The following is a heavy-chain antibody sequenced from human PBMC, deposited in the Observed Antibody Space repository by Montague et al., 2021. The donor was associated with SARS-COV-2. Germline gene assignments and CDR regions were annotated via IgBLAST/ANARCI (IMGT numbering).Heavy chain of an antibody. J-gene: IGHJ5*01. CDR1: SSSFLPYY. Sequence: SETLSLTCGVTSSSFLPYYSSWIRQPPARGLEWIGVVNPSGAAFYNSSLNRRVTISVSTSSSQFSLRLTSVTAADTAVYYCSRARESHYMYWFDYWGQGTLVIISS. D-gene: IGHD3-10*01. CDR3: SRARESHYMYWFDY. V-gene: IGHV4-34*01. CDR2: VNPSGAA.